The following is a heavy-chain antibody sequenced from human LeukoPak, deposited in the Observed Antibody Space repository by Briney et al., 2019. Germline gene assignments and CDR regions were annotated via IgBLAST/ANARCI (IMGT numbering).Heavy chain of an antibody. D-gene: IGHD6-13*01. CDR3: ARVGIAAVYMDV. CDR1: GGSFSTYY. Sequence: SETLSLTCTVSGGSFSTYYWSWIRQPPGKGLEWIGYIYYSGSTNYNPSLQSRVTISVDTSNNQFSLRLSSVTAADTAVYYCARVGIAAVYMDVWGKGTTVTISS. CDR2: IYYSGST. J-gene: IGHJ6*03. V-gene: IGHV4-59*01.